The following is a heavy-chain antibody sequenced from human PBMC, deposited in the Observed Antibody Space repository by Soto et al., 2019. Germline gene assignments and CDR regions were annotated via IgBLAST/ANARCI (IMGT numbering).Heavy chain of an antibody. CDR2: INSDGSST. Sequence: EVQLVESGGGLVQPGGSLRLSCAASGFTFSSYWMHWVRQAPGKGLVWVSRINSDGSSTSYADSVKGRFTISRDNAKTTLYLQMNWLVAEDTVVYYCARGGSLNWNFDFWGRGTPVTVSS. V-gene: IGHV3-74*01. CDR1: GFTFSSYW. J-gene: IGHJ2*01. D-gene: IGHD1-26*01. CDR3: ARGGSLNWNFDF.